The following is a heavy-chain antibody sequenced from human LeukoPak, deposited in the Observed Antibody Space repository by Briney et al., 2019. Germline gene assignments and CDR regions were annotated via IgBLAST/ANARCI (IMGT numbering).Heavy chain of an antibody. CDR3: ARYNSSGIDY. V-gene: IGHV5-51*01. CDR1: GSTFSSSW. D-gene: IGHD6-13*01. Sequence: GESLQISCKGSGSTFSSSWIGWVRQLPGKGLEWVGIIYPGDSDTRYSPSFQGQVTISADKSISTAYLQWSSLKASDTAMYYCARYNSSGIDYWGQGALVTVSS. J-gene: IGHJ4*02. CDR2: IYPGDSDT.